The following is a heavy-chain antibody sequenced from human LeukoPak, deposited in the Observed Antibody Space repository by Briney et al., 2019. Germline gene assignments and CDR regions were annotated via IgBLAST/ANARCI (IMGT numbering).Heavy chain of an antibody. CDR3: ARDLDSSSSEWYFDL. CDR1: GGSISSYY. CDR2: IYYSGST. D-gene: IGHD6-6*01. Sequence: SETLSLTCTVSGGSISSYYWSWIRQPPGKGLEWIGYIYYSGSTNYNPSLKSRVTISVDTSKNQFSLKLSSVTAADTAVYYCARDLDSSSSEWYFDLWGRGTLVTVSS. J-gene: IGHJ2*01. V-gene: IGHV4-59*12.